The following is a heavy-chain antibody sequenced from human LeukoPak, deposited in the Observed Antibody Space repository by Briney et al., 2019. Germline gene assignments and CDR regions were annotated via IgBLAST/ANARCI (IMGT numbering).Heavy chain of an antibody. CDR1: GYTFKTYG. CDR3: ARDRLYDFWSGYVLNYYYGMDV. J-gene: IGHJ6*02. CDR2: ISGDNGNT. Sequence: GASVKVSCKASGYTFKTYGISWVRQAPGQGLEWMGWISGDNGNTNYAQKFQGRVTMTRDTSTSTVYMELSSLRSEDTAVYYCARDRLYDFWSGYVLNYYYGMDVWGQGTTVTVSS. V-gene: IGHV1-18*01. D-gene: IGHD3-3*01.